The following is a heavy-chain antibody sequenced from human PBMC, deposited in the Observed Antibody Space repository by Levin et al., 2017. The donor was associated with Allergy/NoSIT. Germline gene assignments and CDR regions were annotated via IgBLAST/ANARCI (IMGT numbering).Heavy chain of an antibody. CDR1: GGSFSGYY. Sequence: SQTLSLTCAVYGGSFSGYYWSWIRQPPGKGLEWIGEINHSGSTNYNPSLKSRVTISVDTSKNQFSLKLSSVTAADTAVYYCARKRELGYCSGGSCYFPPAPFDYWGQGTLVTVSS. V-gene: IGHV4-34*01. J-gene: IGHJ4*02. D-gene: IGHD2-15*01. CDR3: ARKRELGYCSGGSCYFPPAPFDY. CDR2: INHSGST.